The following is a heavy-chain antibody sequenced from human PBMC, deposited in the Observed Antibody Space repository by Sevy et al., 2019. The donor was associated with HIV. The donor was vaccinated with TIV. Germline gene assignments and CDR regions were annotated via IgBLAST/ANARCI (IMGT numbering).Heavy chain of an antibody. CDR1: GFTFSDYY. CDR2: ISSSGSTI. Sequence: GGSLRLSCAASGFTFSDYYMSWIRQAPGKGLEWVSYISSSGSTIYYADSVKGRFTISRDNAKNSLYLQMNSLRAEDTAVYYCARDRNYYRLLYCHYGMDVWGQGTTVTVSS. V-gene: IGHV3-11*01. D-gene: IGHD3-10*01. J-gene: IGHJ6*02. CDR3: ARDRNYYRLLYCHYGMDV.